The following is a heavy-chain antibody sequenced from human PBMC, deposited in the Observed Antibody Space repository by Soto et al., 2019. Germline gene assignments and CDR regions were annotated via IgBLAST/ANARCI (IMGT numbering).Heavy chain of an antibody. CDR3: ARDSKIYCSGGSCYDLSLYYYYGMDV. Sequence: PGGSLRLSCAASGFTFSSYEMNWVRQAPGKGLEWVSYISSSGSTIYYADSVKGRFTISRDNAKNSLYLQMNSLRAEDTAVYYCARDSKIYCSGGSCYDLSLYYYYGMDVWGQGTTVTVSS. V-gene: IGHV3-48*03. J-gene: IGHJ6*02. CDR1: GFTFSSYE. CDR2: ISSSGSTI. D-gene: IGHD2-15*01.